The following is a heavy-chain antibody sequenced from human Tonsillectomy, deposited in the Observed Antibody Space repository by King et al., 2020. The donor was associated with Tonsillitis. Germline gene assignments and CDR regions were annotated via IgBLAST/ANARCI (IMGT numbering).Heavy chain of an antibody. V-gene: IGHV4-34*01. CDR2: INHSGST. CDR1: GGSFSGYS. J-gene: IGHJ4*02. CDR3: ARMEYYDYVWGNYPTAGFDY. Sequence: VQLQQWGAGLLKPSETLSLTCAVYGGSFSGYSWSWIRQPPGKGLEWIGEINHSGSTNYNPSLKSRVTISVDTSKNTFSLKLSSVTAADTAVYYCARMEYYDYVWGNYPTAGFDYWGQGTLVTVSS. D-gene: IGHD3-16*02.